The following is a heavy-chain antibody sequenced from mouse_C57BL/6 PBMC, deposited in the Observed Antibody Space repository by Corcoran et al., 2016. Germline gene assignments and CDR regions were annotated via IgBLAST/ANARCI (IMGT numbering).Heavy chain of an antibody. CDR1: GYTFTGYW. J-gene: IGHJ1*03. CDR2: ILPGSGST. CDR3: ARGSKRTVGYFDV. Sequence: QVQLQQSGAELMKPGASVKLSCKATGYTFTGYWIEWVKQRPGHGLERIGEILPGSGSTNYNEQFKGKATFTADTSSNTAYMQLSSLTTEDSAISYCARGSKRTVGYFDVWGTGTTVTVSS. V-gene: IGHV1-9*01. D-gene: IGHD2-5*01.